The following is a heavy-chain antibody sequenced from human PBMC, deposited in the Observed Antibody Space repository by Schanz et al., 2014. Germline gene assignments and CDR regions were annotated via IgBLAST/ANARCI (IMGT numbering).Heavy chain of an antibody. D-gene: IGHD5-18*01. V-gene: IGHV3-33*08. CDR3: ASERGYSYGYGAFDI. J-gene: IGHJ3*02. CDR2: IWYDGSNK. CDR1: GFTVNNYA. Sequence: VQLLESGGGLVQPGRSLRLSCAVSGFTVNNYAMNWVRQAPGRGLEWVAIIWYDGSNKYYADSVKGRFTISRDNSKNTVYLQMNTLRAEDTAVYYCASERGYSYGYGAFDIWGQGTMVTVSS.